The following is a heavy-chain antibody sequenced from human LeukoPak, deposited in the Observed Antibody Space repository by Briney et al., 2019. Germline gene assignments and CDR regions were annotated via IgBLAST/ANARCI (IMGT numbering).Heavy chain of an antibody. D-gene: IGHD5-18*01. CDR2: IYYSGST. V-gene: IGHV4-39*07. J-gene: IGHJ5*02. Sequence: PSETLSLTCTVSGGSISSSSYYWGWIRQPPGKGLEWIGSIYYSGSTYYNPSLKSRVTISVDTSKNQFSLKLSSVTAADTAVYYCARDVDTAMVAYNWFDPWGQGTLVTVSS. CDR3: ARDVDTAMVAYNWFDP. CDR1: GGSISSSSYY.